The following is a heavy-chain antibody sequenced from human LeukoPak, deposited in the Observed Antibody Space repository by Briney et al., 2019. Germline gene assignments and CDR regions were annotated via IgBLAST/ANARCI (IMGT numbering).Heavy chain of an antibody. J-gene: IGHJ5*02. Sequence: SETLSLTCTVSDGSISSGSYYWSWVRQHPGKGLEWIGSTYYSGTTFYNPSLQSRVSISVDTSKNQFSLRLSSMTAADTAVYYCARAPIFDPWGQGTLVTVSS. CDR3: ARAPIFDP. CDR1: DGSISSGSYY. CDR2: TYYSGTT. V-gene: IGHV4-31*03.